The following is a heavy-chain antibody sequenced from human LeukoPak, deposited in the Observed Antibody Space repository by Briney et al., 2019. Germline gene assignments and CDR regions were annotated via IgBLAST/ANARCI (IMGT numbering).Heavy chain of an antibody. CDR2: ISWNSGSI. J-gene: IGHJ3*02. D-gene: IGHD3-10*01. V-gene: IGHV3-9*01. Sequence: PGGSLRLSCAASGFTFDDYAMHWVRQAPGKGLEWVSGISWNSGSIGYADSVKGRFTNSRDNAKNSLYLQMNSLRAEDTALYYCAKKGYYYGSGSYYGAFDIWGQGTMVTVSS. CDR1: GFTFDDYA. CDR3: AKKGYYYGSGSYYGAFDI.